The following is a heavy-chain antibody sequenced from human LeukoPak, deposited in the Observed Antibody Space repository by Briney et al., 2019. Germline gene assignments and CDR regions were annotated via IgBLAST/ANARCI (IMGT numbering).Heavy chain of an antibody. V-gene: IGHV4-4*09. CDR2: IYTSGST. D-gene: IGHD6-13*01. CDR3: ARHGLGGSSWFDY. CDR1: GGSISSYY. Sequence: SETLSLTCTVSGGSISSYYWSWIRQPPGRGLEWIGYIYTSGSTNYNPSLKSRVTISVDTSKNQFSLKLSSVTAADTAAYYCARHGLGGSSWFDYWGQGTLVTVSS. J-gene: IGHJ4*02.